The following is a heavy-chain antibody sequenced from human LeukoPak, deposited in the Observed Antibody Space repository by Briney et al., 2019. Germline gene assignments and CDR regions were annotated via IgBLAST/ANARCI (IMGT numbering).Heavy chain of an antibody. CDR1: GITLSNYG. D-gene: IGHD3-22*01. J-gene: IGHJ4*02. CDR3: AKRGVVIRVILVGFHKEAYYFDS. Sequence: GGSLRLSCAVSGITLSNYGMSWVRQAPGKGLEWVAGISDSGGRTSYADSVKGRFTISRDNPKNTLYLQMNSLRAEDTAVYFCAKRGVVIRVILVGFHKEAYYFDSWGQGALVTVSS. CDR2: ISDSGGRT. V-gene: IGHV3-23*01.